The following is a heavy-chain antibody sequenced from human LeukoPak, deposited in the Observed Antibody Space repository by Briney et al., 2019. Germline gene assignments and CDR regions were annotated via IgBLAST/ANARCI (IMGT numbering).Heavy chain of an antibody. CDR1: GFTFSGSA. D-gene: IGHD3-22*01. J-gene: IGHJ4*02. CDR2: IRSKANSYAT. Sequence: GGSLRLSCAASGFTFSGSAMHWVRQASGEGLEWVGRIRSKANSYATAYAASVKGRFTISRDDSKNTAYLQMNSLKTEDTAVYYCTRHPEDYDSSGYYGEDYFDYWGQGTLVTVSS. V-gene: IGHV3-73*01. CDR3: TRHPEDYDSSGYYGEDYFDY.